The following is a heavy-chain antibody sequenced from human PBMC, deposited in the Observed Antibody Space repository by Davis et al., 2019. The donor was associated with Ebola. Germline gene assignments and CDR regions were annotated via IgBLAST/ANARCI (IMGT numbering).Heavy chain of an antibody. CDR2: INHSGTT. J-gene: IGHJ6*04. CDR3: AVSRNYYNALSVTYQSYYAMDV. CDR1: GGSFSAYY. D-gene: IGHD3-10*01. V-gene: IGHV4-34*01. Sequence: MPSETLSLTCAVYGGSFSAYYWSWIRQPPGKGLEWIGEINHSGTTSYNPSLKSRLSISGDTSKRQFSLNLRSVTAADTAVYYCAVSRNYYNALSVTYQSYYAMDVWGKGTTVTVSS.